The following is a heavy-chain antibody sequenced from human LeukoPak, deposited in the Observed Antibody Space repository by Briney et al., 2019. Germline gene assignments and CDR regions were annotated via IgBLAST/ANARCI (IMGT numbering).Heavy chain of an antibody. D-gene: IGHD6-19*01. CDR2: IYYSGST. J-gene: IGHJ4*02. CDR1: GGSISSYY. CDR3: ASRKRVAGTLGCDY. Sequence: SETLSLTCTVSGGSISSYYWSWIRQPPGKGLEWIGYIYYSGSTNYNPSLKSRVTISVDTSKNQFSLKLSSVTAADTAVYYCASRKRVAGTLGCDYWGQGTLVTVSS. V-gene: IGHV4-59*01.